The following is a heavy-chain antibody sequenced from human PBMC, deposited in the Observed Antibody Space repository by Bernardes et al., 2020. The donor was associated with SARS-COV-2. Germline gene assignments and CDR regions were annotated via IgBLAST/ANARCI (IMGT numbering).Heavy chain of an antibody. V-gene: IGHV3-23*01. CDR3: AKYAGPTDL. CDR1: GFTFSAYG. Sequence: GGSLRLSCAASGFTFSAYGMSWVRQAPGKGLERVSGITSGGDYTSYADSVKGRFTVSRDNSKNTLYLQMNSLRAEDTAVYFCAKYAGPTDLWGQGTLVTVSS. CDR2: ITSGGDYT. J-gene: IGHJ5*02.